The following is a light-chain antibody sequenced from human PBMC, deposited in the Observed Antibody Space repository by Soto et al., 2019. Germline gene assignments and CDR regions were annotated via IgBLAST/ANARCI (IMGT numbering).Light chain of an antibody. CDR1: QSVSGK. J-gene: IGKJ1*01. Sequence: EVLMTQSPATLSLSAGERATLSCRASQSVSGKLAWYQQKPGQAPRLLIYDASTRATGIPARFSGSGSGTEFTLTISSLQSEDFAVYYCQQSNNWPWTFGQGTKVDIK. V-gene: IGKV3-15*01. CDR3: QQSNNWPWT. CDR2: DAS.